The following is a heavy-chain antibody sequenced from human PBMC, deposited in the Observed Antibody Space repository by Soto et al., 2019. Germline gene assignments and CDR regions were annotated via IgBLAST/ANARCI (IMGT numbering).Heavy chain of an antibody. D-gene: IGHD2-2*01. CDR2: FSGSGGNI. Sequence: AGSLRLTSVASGFTFSTHAMSWVRQVQGKGLEWVSTFSGSGGNIYYGESVKGRFTISRDDPKNTLYLDMNSLRVEDTAVYYCAKDPPWTVGPLAMGVWGQGTAVTVSS. CDR3: AKDPPWTVGPLAMGV. J-gene: IGHJ6*02. CDR1: GFTFSTHA. V-gene: IGHV3-23*01.